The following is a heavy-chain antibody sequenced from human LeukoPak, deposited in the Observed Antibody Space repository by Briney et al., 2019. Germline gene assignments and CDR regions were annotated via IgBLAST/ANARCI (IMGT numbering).Heavy chain of an antibody. CDR2: IYSGGST. Sequence: GESLRLSCATSGFAFSFFGMHWVRQAPGKGLEWVSVIYSGGSTYYADSVKGRFTISRDNSKNTLYLQMNSLRAEDTAVYYCARDLPSINWGQGTLVTVSS. D-gene: IGHD5/OR15-5a*01. CDR3: ARDLPSIN. CDR1: GFAFSFFG. J-gene: IGHJ4*02. V-gene: IGHV3-NL1*01.